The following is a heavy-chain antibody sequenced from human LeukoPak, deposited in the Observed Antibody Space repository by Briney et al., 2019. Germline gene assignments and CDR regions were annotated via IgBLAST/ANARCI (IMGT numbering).Heavy chain of an antibody. Sequence: ASVKVSCKASGCTFTSYDINWVRQATGQGLEWMGWMNPNSGNTGYAQKFQGRVTMTRNTSISTAYMELSSLRSEDTAVYYCARGHYYDSSGQTPFDYWGQGTLVTVSS. V-gene: IGHV1-8*01. CDR2: MNPNSGNT. J-gene: IGHJ4*02. CDR1: GCTFTSYD. CDR3: ARGHYYDSSGQTPFDY. D-gene: IGHD3-22*01.